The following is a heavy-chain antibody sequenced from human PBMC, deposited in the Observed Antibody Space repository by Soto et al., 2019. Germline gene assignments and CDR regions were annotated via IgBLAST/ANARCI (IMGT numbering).Heavy chain of an antibody. CDR3: ASDCSGGSCYLSPYYDS. V-gene: IGHV3-21*01. Sequence: EVQLVESGGGLVKPGGSLRLSCAASGFTFSSYSMNWVRQAPGKGLEWVSSISSSSSYIYYADSVKGRFTISRDNAKNSLYRQMNSLRAEDTAVYYCASDCSGGSCYLSPYYDSWGEGTLVTVSS. J-gene: IGHJ4*02. D-gene: IGHD2-15*01. CDR1: GFTFSSYS. CDR2: ISSSSSYI.